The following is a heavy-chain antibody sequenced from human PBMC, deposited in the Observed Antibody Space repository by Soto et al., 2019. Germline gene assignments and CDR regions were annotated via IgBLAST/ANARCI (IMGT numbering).Heavy chain of an antibody. CDR2: ISYDGSNK. J-gene: IGHJ6*02. V-gene: IGHV3-30-3*01. CDR1: GVTFSSYA. Sequence: RSSCAGCGVTFSSYAMHWFRQNPGKGLEWVAVISYDGSNKYYADSVKGRFTISRDNSKNTLYLQMNSLRAEDTAVYYCAREIAVAGGSYYYYGMDVWGQRTTVTVSS. CDR3: AREIAVAGGSYYYYGMDV. D-gene: IGHD6-19*01.